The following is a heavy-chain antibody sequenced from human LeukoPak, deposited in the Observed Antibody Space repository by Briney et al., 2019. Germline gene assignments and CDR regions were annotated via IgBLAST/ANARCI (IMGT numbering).Heavy chain of an antibody. D-gene: IGHD1-26*01. Sequence: GGSLRLSCAASGFTFSSYAMSWVRQAPGKGLEWVSAISGSGGSTYYADSVKGRFTISRDNSKNSLYLQMNSLRAEDTAVYYCAKDSVYSGSYWYFDLWGRGTLVTVSS. CDR3: AKDSVYSGSYWYFDL. CDR1: GFTFSSYA. V-gene: IGHV3-23*01. J-gene: IGHJ2*01. CDR2: ISGSGGST.